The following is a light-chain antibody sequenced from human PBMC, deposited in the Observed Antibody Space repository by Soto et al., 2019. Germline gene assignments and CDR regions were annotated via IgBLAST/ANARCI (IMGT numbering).Light chain of an antibody. J-gene: IGLJ1*01. CDR2: EVS. V-gene: IGLV2-14*01. CDR3: GSYTTSSNYV. Sequence: QSALTQPASVSGSPGQSITISCTGTSSDVGAYNFVSWYQQFPGKAPKLMIYEVSHRPSGVSHRFSGSKSGNTASLTISGLQAEDEADYYCGSYTTSSNYVFGTGTKLTVL. CDR1: SSDVGAYNF.